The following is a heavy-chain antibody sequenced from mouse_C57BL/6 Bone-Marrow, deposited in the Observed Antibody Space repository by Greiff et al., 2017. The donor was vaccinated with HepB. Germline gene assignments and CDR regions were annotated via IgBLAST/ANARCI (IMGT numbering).Heavy chain of an antibody. Sequence: EVMLVESGGGLVQPGGSLKLSCAASGFTFSDYGMAWVRQAPRKGPEWVAFISNLAYSIYYADTVTGRFTISRENAKNTLYLEMSSLRSEDTAMYYCARHDDYDEAWFAYWGQGTLVTVSA. J-gene: IGHJ3*01. D-gene: IGHD2-4*01. V-gene: IGHV5-15*04. CDR2: ISNLAYSI. CDR1: GFTFSDYG. CDR3: ARHDDYDEAWFAY.